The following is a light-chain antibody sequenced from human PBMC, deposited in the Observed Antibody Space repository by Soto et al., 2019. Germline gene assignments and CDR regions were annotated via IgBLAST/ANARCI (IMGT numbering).Light chain of an antibody. Sequence: EIVLTQSPGTLSLSPGERATLYCRASQSVSSSFLAWYQQKPGQAPRLLIYGASNRATGIPDRFSGSGSGTDFTLTISRLEPEDFAVYYCQQYVTSPWAFGQGTNVAIE. V-gene: IGKV3-20*01. CDR3: QQYVTSPWA. J-gene: IGKJ1*01. CDR1: QSVSSSF. CDR2: GAS.